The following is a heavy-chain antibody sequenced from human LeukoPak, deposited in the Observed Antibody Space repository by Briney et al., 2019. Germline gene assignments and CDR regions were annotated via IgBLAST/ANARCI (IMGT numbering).Heavy chain of an antibody. D-gene: IGHD1-1*01. CDR1: GYSFTSYW. CDR3: ARHETGPYFDY. V-gene: IGHV5-51*01. J-gene: IGHJ4*02. CDR2: IYPGDSDT. Sequence: NLGESLKISCKGSGYSFTSYWIGWVRQMPGKGVECMGIIYPGDSDTRYSPSFQGQVTISADKSISTAYLQWSSLKASDTAMYYCARHETGPYFDYWGQGTLVTVSS.